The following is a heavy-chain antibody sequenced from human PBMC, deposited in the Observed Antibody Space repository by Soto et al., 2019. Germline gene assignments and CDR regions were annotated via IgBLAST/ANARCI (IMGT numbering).Heavy chain of an antibody. Sequence: EVQLLESGGGLVQPGRSLRLSCAAYGFTFSNYDMSWVRQAPGQGLDWVSAISGSGGTTYYADSVKGRFTISRDNSKNTLFLQMNSLRAEDAAVYYCAKFFVETGSNSGWPWSFHYWGQGTLVTVSS. V-gene: IGHV3-23*01. CDR3: AKFFVETGSNSGWPWSFHY. J-gene: IGHJ4*02. D-gene: IGHD6-25*01. CDR2: ISGSGGTT. CDR1: GFTFSNYD.